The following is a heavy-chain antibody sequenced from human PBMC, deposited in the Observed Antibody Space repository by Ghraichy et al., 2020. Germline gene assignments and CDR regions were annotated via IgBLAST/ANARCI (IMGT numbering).Heavy chain of an antibody. J-gene: IGHJ3*02. CDR2: ISSSSSYI. CDR3: ARDSYDYGDYQHAFDI. Sequence: GGSLRLSCAASGFTFSSYSMNWVRQAPGKGLEWVSSISSSSSYIYYADSVKGRFTISRDNAKNSLYLQMNSLRAEDTAVYYCARDSYDYGDYQHAFDIWGQGTMCTVPS. D-gene: IGHD4-17*01. CDR1: GFTFSSYS. V-gene: IGHV3-21*01.